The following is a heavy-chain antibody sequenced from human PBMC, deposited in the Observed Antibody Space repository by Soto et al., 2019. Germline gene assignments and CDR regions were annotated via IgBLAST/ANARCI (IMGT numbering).Heavy chain of an antibody. CDR2: IYYSGST. CDR1: GGSISSRGSY. D-gene: IGHD2-15*01. CDR3: ARDIGGAFDM. Sequence: QVQLQESGPGLVKPSQTLSLSCTVSGGSISSRGSYWSWIRQHPGKGLEWIGYIYYSGSTSHNPSLKSRVTISVDTSKNHFSLTLSSVTAADTAVYYCARDIGGAFDMWGQGTMVTVSS. J-gene: IGHJ3*02. V-gene: IGHV4-31*03.